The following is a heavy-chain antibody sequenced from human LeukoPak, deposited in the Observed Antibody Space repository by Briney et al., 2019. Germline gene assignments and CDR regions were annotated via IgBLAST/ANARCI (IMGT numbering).Heavy chain of an antibody. CDR1: GFTFTNYA. CDR2: ISGGGDYI. D-gene: IGHD3-9*01. V-gene: IGHV3-23*01. CDR3: AKNAATGQAFYDY. J-gene: IGHJ4*02. Sequence: GGSLRLSCAASGFTFTNYAMTWVRQAPGKGLEWVSAISGGGDYIYYADSVKGRFTFSRDNSKNTLYLQMNSLRADGTAVYYCAKNAATGQAFYDYWGQGTLVTVSS.